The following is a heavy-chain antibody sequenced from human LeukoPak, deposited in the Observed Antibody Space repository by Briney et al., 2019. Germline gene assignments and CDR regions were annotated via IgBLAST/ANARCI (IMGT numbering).Heavy chain of an antibody. V-gene: IGHV1-8*03. CDR2: MNPNSGNT. J-gene: IGHJ6*03. CDR1: GYTFTSYD. D-gene: IGHD3-3*01. CDR3: ARGGNNYDFWSGPSYYYYYMDV. Sequence: ASVKVSCKASGYTFTSYDINWVRQATGQGLEWMGWMNPNSGNTGYAQKFQGRVTITRNTSISTAYMELSSLRSEDTAVYYCARGGNNYDFWSGPSYYYYYMDVWGKGTTVTVSS.